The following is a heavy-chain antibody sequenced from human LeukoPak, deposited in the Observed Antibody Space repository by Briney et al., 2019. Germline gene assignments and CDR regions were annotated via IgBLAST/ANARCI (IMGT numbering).Heavy chain of an antibody. CDR2: IKQDGSEK. CDR3: ARDTTEGYSYGYRAYYYYGMDV. Sequence: GGSLRLSCAASGFTFSSYWMSWVRQAPGKGLEWVANIKQDGSEKYYVDSVKGRFTISRDNAKNSLYLQMNSLRAEDTAVYYCARDTTEGYSYGYRAYYYYGMDVWGLGTTVTVSS. D-gene: IGHD5-18*01. CDR1: GFTFSSYW. V-gene: IGHV3-7*01. J-gene: IGHJ6*02.